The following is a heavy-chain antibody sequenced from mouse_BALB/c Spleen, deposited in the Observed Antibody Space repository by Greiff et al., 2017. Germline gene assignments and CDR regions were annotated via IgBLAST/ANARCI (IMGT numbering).Heavy chain of an antibody. CDR3: ASNYGPYAMDY. Sequence: VQLKESGGDLVKPGGSLKLSCAASGFTFSSYGMSWVRQTPDKRLEWVATISSGGSYTYYPDSVKGRFTISRDKAKNTLYLQMSSLKSEDTAMYYCASNYGPYAMDYWGQGTSVTVSS. V-gene: IGHV5-6*01. CDR1: GFTFSSYG. D-gene: IGHD1-1*02. CDR2: ISSGGSYT. J-gene: IGHJ4*01.